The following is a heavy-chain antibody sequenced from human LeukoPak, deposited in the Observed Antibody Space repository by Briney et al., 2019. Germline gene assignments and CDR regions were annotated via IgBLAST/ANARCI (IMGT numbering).Heavy chain of an antibody. CDR3: ARGVGTMVRGVTNQKNWFDP. CDR2: INPNSGGT. D-gene: IGHD3-10*01. CDR1: GYTFTGYY. Sequence: ASVKVSCKASGYTFTGYYMHWVRQAPGQGLEWMGWINPNSGGTNYAQKFQGRVTMTRDTSISTAYMELSSLRSEDTAVYYCARGVGTMVRGVTNQKNWFDPWGQGTLVTVSS. J-gene: IGHJ5*02. V-gene: IGHV1-2*02.